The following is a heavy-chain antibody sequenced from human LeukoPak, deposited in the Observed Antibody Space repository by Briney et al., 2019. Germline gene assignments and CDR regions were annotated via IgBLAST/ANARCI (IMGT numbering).Heavy chain of an antibody. CDR3: ARITMVRGVIFDWYFDL. Sequence: GASVKVSCKASGYTFTSYGFSWVRQAPGQGLEWMGWISAYNGNTNYAQKLQGRVTMTTDTSTSTAYMELRSLRSDDTAVYYCARITMVRGVIFDWYFDLWGRGTLVTVSS. CDR2: ISAYNGNT. CDR1: GYTFTSYG. D-gene: IGHD3-10*01. J-gene: IGHJ2*01. V-gene: IGHV1-18*01.